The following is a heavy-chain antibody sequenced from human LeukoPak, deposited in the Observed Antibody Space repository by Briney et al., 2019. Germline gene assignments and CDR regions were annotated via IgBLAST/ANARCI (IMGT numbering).Heavy chain of an antibody. J-gene: IGHJ6*02. D-gene: IGHD2-2*01. Sequence: ASVKASCKASGYTLTSYDSNWVRQATGQGLEWTGWMNPNSGNTGYAQKFQGRVTMTRNTSISTAYMELSSLRSEDTAVYYCARGQDIVVVPAASNYYYYYGMDVWGQGTTVSVSS. V-gene: IGHV1-8*01. CDR1: GYTLTSYD. CDR2: MNPNSGNT. CDR3: ARGQDIVVVPAASNYYYYYGMDV.